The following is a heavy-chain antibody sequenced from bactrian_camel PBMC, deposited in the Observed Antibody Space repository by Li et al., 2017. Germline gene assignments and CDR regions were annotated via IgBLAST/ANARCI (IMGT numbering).Heavy chain of an antibody. CDR2: IDSDGIA. J-gene: IGHJ4*01. D-gene: IGHD6*01. Sequence: VQLVESGGGLVQPGESLRLSCVASGITFSRHDMSWVRQAPGKEREGVAAIDSDGIASYADSVKGRFTVSRDNANNTVNLMMNSLKPEDTALHYCATNTVTDGVAEFSYWGQGT. CDR3: ATNTVTDGVAEFSY. V-gene: IGHV3S10*01. CDR1: GITFSRHD.